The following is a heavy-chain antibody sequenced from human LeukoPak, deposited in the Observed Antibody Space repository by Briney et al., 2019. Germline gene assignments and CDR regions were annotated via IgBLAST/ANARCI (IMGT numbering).Heavy chain of an antibody. CDR2: INTNTGNP. CDR1: GYTFTSYG. V-gene: IGHV7-4-1*02. D-gene: IGHD4-23*01. CDR3: ARDLTDYGGNSNSDY. Sequence: GASVKVSCKASGYTFTSYGISWVRQAPGQGLEWMGWINTNTGNPTYAQGFTGRFVFSLDTSVSTAYLQISSLKAEDTAVYYCARDLTDYGGNSNSDYWGQGTLVTVSS. J-gene: IGHJ4*02.